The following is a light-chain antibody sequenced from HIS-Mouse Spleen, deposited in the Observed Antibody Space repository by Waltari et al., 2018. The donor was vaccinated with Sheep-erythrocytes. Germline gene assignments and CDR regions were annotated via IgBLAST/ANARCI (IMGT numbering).Light chain of an antibody. CDR2: EDS. CDR3: YSTDSSGNHSV. Sequence: SYELTQPPSVSVSPGQTARITCSGDALPKKYAYWYQQKSGQAPVLVIYEDSKRPSGFPERVSGSSSGTMATLTISGAQVEDEADYYCYSTDSSGNHSVFGGGTKLTVL. V-gene: IGLV3-10*01. CDR1: ALPKKY. J-gene: IGLJ2*01.